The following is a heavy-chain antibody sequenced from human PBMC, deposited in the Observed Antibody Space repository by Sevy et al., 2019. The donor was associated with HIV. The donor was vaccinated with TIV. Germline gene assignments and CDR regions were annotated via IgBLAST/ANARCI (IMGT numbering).Heavy chain of an antibody. J-gene: IGHJ4*02. D-gene: IGHD3-10*01. V-gene: IGHV3-7*01. CDR3: ARGIYGSGSRLGLGY. CDR1: GFTFSSYW. Sequence: GGSLRLSCAASGFTFSSYWMTWVRQAPGKGLEWVANMRQDGSEKYYVDSVRGRFTISRDNAKNSLYLQWNSLRAEDTAVYYCARGIYGSGSRLGLGYWGQGTLVTVSS. CDR2: MRQDGSEK.